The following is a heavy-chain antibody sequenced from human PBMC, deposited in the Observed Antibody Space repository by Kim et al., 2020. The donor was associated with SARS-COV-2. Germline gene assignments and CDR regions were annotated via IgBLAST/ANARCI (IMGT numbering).Heavy chain of an antibody. Sequence: GGSLRLSCTASGFTFSPFAMHWVRQAPGKGLEWVAVIRSDESKRYYAESVKDRFTISRDNSKNTLYLQMNSLRAEDTAIYYCARNFGSATMIGDVWGRGT. V-gene: IGHV3-33*01. CDR3: ARNFGSATMIGDV. CDR1: GFTFSPFA. D-gene: IGHD3-10*01. J-gene: IGHJ2*01. CDR2: IRSDESKR.